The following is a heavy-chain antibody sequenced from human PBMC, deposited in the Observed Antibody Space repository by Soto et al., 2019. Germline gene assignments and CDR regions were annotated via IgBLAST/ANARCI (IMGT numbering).Heavy chain of an antibody. CDR2: FDPEDGET. Sequence: ASVKVARKGSGYSLTELSMHWLRQAPGKGLEWMGGFDPEDGETIYAQKFQGRVTMTEDTATDTAYMELSSLRSEDTAVYYCATGDSSGYDFWGQGTLVTVSS. CDR1: GYSLTELS. D-gene: IGHD6-19*01. J-gene: IGHJ4*02. CDR3: ATGDSSGYDF. V-gene: IGHV1-24*01.